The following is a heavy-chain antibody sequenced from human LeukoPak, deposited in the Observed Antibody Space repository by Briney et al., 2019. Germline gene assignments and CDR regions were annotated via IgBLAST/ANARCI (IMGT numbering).Heavy chain of an antibody. D-gene: IGHD6-19*01. CDR2: MNPNSANT. V-gene: IGHV1-8*02. J-gene: IGHJ4*02. Sequence: ASVKVSCKASGYTFTNYDINWVRQAPGQGLEWMGWMNPNSANTGYAQKFQGRVSMTRNTSISTAYMELTSLTSEDTAVYYCARGQVWQWQDYWGQGTLVSVSS. CDR1: GYTFTNYD. CDR3: ARGQVWQWQDY.